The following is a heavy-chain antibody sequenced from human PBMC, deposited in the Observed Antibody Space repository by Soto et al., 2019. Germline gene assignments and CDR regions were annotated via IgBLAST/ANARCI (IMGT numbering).Heavy chain of an antibody. D-gene: IGHD2-15*01. J-gene: IGHJ5*02. CDR3: AKGGGCSGGCCPNWFDP. CDR1: GFTFSSYA. CDR2: ISGSGGRT. V-gene: IGHV3-23*01. Sequence: EVQLLESGGGLVQPGGSLRLSCAASGFTFSSYAMSWVRQAPGKGLEWVSAISGSGGRTYYADSVKGRFTISRDNSKNTLYLQMNSLRAEDTAVYYCAKGGGCSGGCCPNWFDPWGQGTLVTVSS.